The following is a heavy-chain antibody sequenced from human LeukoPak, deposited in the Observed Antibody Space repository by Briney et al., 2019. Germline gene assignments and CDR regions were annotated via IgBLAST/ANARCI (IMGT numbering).Heavy chain of an antibody. CDR1: GFTFSSYS. J-gene: IGHJ4*02. V-gene: IGHV3-21*01. Sequence: GGSLRLSCAASGFTFSSYSMNWVRQAPGKRLEWVSSISSGSSFMYYADSVKGRFTISRDNAKNSLYLQMNSLRAEDTAVYYCARWNTALGNSYFDCWGQGTLVTVSS. CDR2: ISSGSSFM. D-gene: IGHD5-18*01. CDR3: ARWNTALGNSYFDC.